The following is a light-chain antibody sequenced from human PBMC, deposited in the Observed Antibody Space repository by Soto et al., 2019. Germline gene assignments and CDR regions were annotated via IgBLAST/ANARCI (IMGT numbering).Light chain of an antibody. CDR1: SSNIGAGYD. V-gene: IGLV1-40*01. Sequence: QSVLTQPPSASGTPGQRVTISCSGSSSNIGAGYDVHWYQQLPGTAPKLLIYGNSSRPSGVPDRFSGSKSGTSASLAITGLQAEDEADYYCQSYDSSLGDLWVFGGGTKLTVL. CDR2: GNS. J-gene: IGLJ3*02. CDR3: QSYDSSLGDLWV.